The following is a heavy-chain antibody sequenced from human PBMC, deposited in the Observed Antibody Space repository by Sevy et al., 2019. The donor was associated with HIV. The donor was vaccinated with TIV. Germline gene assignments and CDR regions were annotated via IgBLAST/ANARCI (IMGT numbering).Heavy chain of an antibody. V-gene: IGHV3-48*03. Sequence: GGSLRLSCTASGFTFSSYDMNWVRQAPGKGLEWVSKISSSGSSIYYADSVKGRFTISRDNAKNSLNLQMNSLRPEDTALYHCARNTYYLDSTGFGAFDIWGQGIMVTVSS. J-gene: IGHJ3*02. CDR3: ARNTYYLDSTGFGAFDI. CDR1: GFTFSSYD. D-gene: IGHD3-22*01. CDR2: ISSSGSSI.